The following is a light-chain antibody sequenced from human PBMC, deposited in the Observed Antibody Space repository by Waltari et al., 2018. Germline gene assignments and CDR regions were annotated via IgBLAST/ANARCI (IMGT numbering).Light chain of an antibody. V-gene: IGLV3-21*02. CDR2: DGS. CDR3: QVWDPSTDHVL. CDR1: NIGRES. J-gene: IGLJ2*01. Sequence: SYVLTQPPSVSVAPGQTASIACGGANIGRESVQWYQQKPGQAPVMVLFDGSDRPLGIPDRISGSKSGNTATLTISGIEAGDEAAYYCQVWDPSTDHVLFGGGTKLTVL.